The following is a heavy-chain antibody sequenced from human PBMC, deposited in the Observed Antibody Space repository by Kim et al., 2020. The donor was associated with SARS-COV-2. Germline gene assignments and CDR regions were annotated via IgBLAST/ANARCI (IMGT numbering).Heavy chain of an antibody. CDR2: INHSGST. CDR3: ARVRMEQQLVPDHYFDY. CDR1: GGSFSGYY. D-gene: IGHD6-13*01. Sequence: SETLSLTCAVYGGSFSGYYWSWIRQPPGKGLEWIGEINHSGSTNYNPSLKSRVTISVDTSKNQFSLKLSSVTAADTAVYYCARVRMEQQLVPDHYFDYWGQGTLVTVSS. J-gene: IGHJ4*02. V-gene: IGHV4-34*01.